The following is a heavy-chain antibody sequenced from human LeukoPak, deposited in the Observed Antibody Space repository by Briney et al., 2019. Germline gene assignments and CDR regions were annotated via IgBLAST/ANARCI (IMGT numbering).Heavy chain of an antibody. CDR1: DGSISTYY. D-gene: IGHD6-6*01. Sequence: SETLSLTCTISDGSISTYYWSWIRQPPGEGLEWIGYVYYSGSTDYNPSLRSRVTLSVDTYKNQFSLTLTSVTAADTAMYYCETTTIGSSSSYYFDYWGRGTLVTVSS. V-gene: IGHV4-59*03. CDR2: VYYSGST. CDR3: ETTTIGSSSSYYFDY. J-gene: IGHJ4*02.